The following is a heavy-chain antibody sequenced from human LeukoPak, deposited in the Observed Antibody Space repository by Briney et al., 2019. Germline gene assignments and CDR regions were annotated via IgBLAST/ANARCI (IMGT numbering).Heavy chain of an antibody. CDR2: ISSSGSTI. D-gene: IGHD3-16*02. J-gene: IGHJ4*02. Sequence: PGGSLRLSCAASEFTFSDYYMSWIRQAPGKGLEWVSYISSSGSTIYYADSVKGRFTISRDNAKNSLYLQMNSLRAEDTAVYYCARELMITFGGVVVNKYYFDYWGQGTLVTVSS. V-gene: IGHV3-11*04. CDR1: EFTFSDYY. CDR3: ARELMITFGGVVVNKYYFDY.